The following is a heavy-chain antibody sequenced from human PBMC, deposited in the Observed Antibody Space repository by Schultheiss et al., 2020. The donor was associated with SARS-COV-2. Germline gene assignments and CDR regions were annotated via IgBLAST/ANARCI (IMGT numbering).Heavy chain of an antibody. CDR1: GGSMDNTNW. V-gene: IGHV3-53*01. CDR3: ARAGRFLEWLFSY. CDR2: IYTDGST. Sequence: LSLTCALSGGSMDNTNWWSWVRQPPGKGLEWVSVIYTDGSTYFADSVKGRFTFSRDNSKNTLYVQINSLRAEDTAVYYCARAGRFLEWLFSYWGQGTLVTVSS. J-gene: IGHJ4*02. D-gene: IGHD3-3*01.